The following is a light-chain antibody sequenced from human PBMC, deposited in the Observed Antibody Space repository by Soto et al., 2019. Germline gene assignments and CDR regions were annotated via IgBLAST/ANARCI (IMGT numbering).Light chain of an antibody. J-gene: IGLJ2*01. Sequence: QSALTQPASVSGSPGQSITISCTGTSSDVGDYKYVSWYQQHPGKAPKLMISEVNNRPSGVSNRFSGSKSGNTASLTISGLQAEDEADYYCSSYTSSSTVIFGGGTKLTVL. CDR3: SSYTSSSTVI. CDR1: SSDVGDYKY. CDR2: EVN. V-gene: IGLV2-14*01.